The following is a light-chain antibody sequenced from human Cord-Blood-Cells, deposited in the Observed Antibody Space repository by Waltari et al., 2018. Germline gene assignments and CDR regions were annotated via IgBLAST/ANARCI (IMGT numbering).Light chain of an antibody. CDR2: DAS. J-gene: IGKJ1*01. CDR3: QQYNSYSWT. CDR1: QSISSW. V-gene: IGKV1-5*01. Sequence: DIQMTQSPSTLSASVGDRVTITCRASQSISSWLAWYQQKPGKAPKLLIYDASSLESVVPSRFSVSASGTECTLTISSLQPYGVTTYYCQQYNSYSWTFGQGTKVEIK.